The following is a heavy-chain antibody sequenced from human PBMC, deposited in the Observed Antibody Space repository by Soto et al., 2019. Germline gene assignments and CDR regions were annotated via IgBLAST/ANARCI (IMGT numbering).Heavy chain of an antibody. J-gene: IGHJ6*02. Sequence: SETLSLTCAVYGGSFIGYYWSWIRQPPGKGLEWIGEINHSGSTNYNPSLKSRVTISVDTSKNQFSLKLSSVTAADTAVYYCARNRWQQLVLHYYYYYGMDVWGQGTTVTVSS. V-gene: IGHV4-34*01. CDR2: INHSGST. CDR3: ARNRWQQLVLHYYYYYGMDV. CDR1: GGSFIGYY. D-gene: IGHD6-13*01.